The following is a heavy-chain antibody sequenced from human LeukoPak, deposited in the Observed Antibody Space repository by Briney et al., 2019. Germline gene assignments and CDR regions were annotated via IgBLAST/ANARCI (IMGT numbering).Heavy chain of an antibody. D-gene: IGHD3-22*01. CDR1: GFTFTNAW. V-gene: IGHV3-15*01. CDR2: IKSKTDGGTA. J-gene: IGHJ4*02. CDR3: TKYYYDSSGYLYYFDY. Sequence: GGSLRLSCAASGFTFTNAWMSWARQAPGKGLEWVGRIKSKTDGGTADYAAPVKGRFTISRDDSKNTLYLQMNSLKTEDTAVYYCTKYYYDSSGYLYYFDYWGQGTLVTVSS.